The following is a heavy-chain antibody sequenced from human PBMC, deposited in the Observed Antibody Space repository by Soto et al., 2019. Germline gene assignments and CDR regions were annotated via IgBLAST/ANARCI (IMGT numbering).Heavy chain of an antibody. D-gene: IGHD6-6*01. CDR1: GFTFSSYG. CDR3: AKDRSSSSPAFSYYYYYMDV. Sequence: PGGSLRLSCAASGFTFSSYGMHWVRQAPGKGLEWVAVISYDGSNKYYGDTVKGRFTISRDNSKNTLYLQMNSLRAEDTAVYYCAKDRSSSSPAFSYYYYYMDVWGKGTTVTVSS. V-gene: IGHV3-30*18. J-gene: IGHJ6*03. CDR2: ISYDGSNK.